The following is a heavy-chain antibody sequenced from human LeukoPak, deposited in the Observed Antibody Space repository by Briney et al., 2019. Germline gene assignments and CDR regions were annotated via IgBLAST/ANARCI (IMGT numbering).Heavy chain of an antibody. CDR1: GFTSSSYS. CDR3: ARAGITTTGPLFQH. D-gene: IGHD6-13*01. V-gene: IGHV3-48*01. CDR2: ISSSTSTI. J-gene: IGHJ1*01. Sequence: PGGSLRLSCAASGFTSSSYSMNWVRQAPGKGLEWVSYISSSTSTIYYADSVKGRFTISRDNAKSSLYLQMNSLRAEDTAVYYCARAGITTTGPLFQHWGQGTLVTVSS.